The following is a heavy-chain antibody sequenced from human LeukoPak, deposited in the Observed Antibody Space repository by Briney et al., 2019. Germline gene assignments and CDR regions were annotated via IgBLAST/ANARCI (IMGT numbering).Heavy chain of an antibody. D-gene: IGHD1-26*01. Sequence: SETLSLTCTVSGGSMGSAYWSWLRQSPGKGLQWIGYAYYTGDNNYNPSLKSRVTILVDTSKRQFSLKMRSVTAADTAIYYCARLVAPGSLEDWFDPWGQGTLVTVSS. V-gene: IGHV4-59*01. J-gene: IGHJ5*02. CDR3: ARLVAPGSLEDWFDP. CDR2: AYYTGDN. CDR1: GGSMGSAY.